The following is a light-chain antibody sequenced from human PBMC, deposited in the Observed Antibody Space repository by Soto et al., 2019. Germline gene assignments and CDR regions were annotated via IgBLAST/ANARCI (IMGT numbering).Light chain of an antibody. Sequence: QSLLRQPPSLYGTPGHTFTISCIGSRSNSGSAIVHWYQQIPRTAPKHLIYMNNQRPSGVPDRFSGSKSGTSASLVITGLRPEDEADYYCVAWDDNLSSRVFGGGTKVTVL. V-gene: IGLV1-47*01. CDR1: RSNSGSAI. CDR2: MNN. CDR3: VAWDDNLSSRV. J-gene: IGLJ3*02.